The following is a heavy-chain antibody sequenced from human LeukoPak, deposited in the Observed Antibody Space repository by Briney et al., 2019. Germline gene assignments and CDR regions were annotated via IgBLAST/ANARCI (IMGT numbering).Heavy chain of an antibody. CDR2: ISAYNGNT. CDR1: GYTFTSYG. V-gene: IGHV1-18*01. CDR3: ARGVWSGYYTGDDAFDI. Sequence: ASVKVSCKASGYTFTSYGISWGRQAPGQGLEWMGWISAYNGNTNYAQKLQGRVTMTTDTSTSTAYMELRSLRSDDTAVYYCARGVWSGYYTGDDAFDIWGQGTMVTVSS. J-gene: IGHJ3*02. D-gene: IGHD3-3*01.